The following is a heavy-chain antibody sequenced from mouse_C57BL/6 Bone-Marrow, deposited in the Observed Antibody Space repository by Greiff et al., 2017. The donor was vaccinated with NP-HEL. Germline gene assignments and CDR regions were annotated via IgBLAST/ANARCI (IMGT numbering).Heavy chain of an antibody. CDR2: IYPGDGDT. CDR1: GYAFSSYW. D-gene: IGHD2-4*01. Sequence: QVQLQQSGAELVKPGASVKISCKASGYAFSSYWMNWVKQRPGKGLEWIGQIYPGDGDTTYNGKFKGKATLTADKSSSTAYMQLSSLTSEDSAVYFCARIYYDCDGNYAMDYWGQGTSVTVSS. V-gene: IGHV1-80*01. J-gene: IGHJ4*01. CDR3: ARIYYDCDGNYAMDY.